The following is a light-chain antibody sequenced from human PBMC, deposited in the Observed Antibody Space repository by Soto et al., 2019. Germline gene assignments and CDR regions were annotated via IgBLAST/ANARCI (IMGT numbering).Light chain of an antibody. CDR1: SSDVGGYNY. CDR3: SSYTSSSTRV. J-gene: IGLJ2*01. CDR2: DVS. V-gene: IGLV2-14*01. Sequence: QSVLTQPASVSGSPGQSITISCTGTSSDVGGYNYVSWYQQHPVKAPKLMIYDVSNRPSGVCNRVSGSKSGNTASLTISGLEDEDEADYCCSSYTSSSTRVFGGGTKVTVL.